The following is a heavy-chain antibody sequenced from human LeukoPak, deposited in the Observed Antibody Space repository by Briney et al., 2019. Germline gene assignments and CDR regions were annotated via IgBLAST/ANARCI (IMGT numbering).Heavy chain of an antibody. CDR2: INPNSGGT. V-gene: IGHV1-2*02. Sequence: ASVKVSCKASGYTFTGYYMHWVRQAPGQRLEWMGWINPNSGGTNYAQKFQGRVTITADESTSTAYMELSSLRSEDTAVYYCARALVTAITEGWYFDLWGRGTLVTVSS. D-gene: IGHD2-21*02. CDR1: GYTFTGYY. J-gene: IGHJ2*01. CDR3: ARALVTAITEGWYFDL.